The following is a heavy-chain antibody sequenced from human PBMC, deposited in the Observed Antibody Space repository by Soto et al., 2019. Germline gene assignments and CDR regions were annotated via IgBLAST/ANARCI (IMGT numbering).Heavy chain of an antibody. CDR1: GFIFSMYW. Sequence: GGSLRLSCAASGFIFSMYWMSWVRQAPGKGLEWVANIKHDGRETYYADSVKGRFTISRDSAKNSLYLQMNSLRAEDAAVYYCARAPIKGFDSWGQGTLVTVSS. J-gene: IGHJ5*01. CDR2: IKHDGRET. V-gene: IGHV3-7*01. CDR3: ARAPIKGFDS.